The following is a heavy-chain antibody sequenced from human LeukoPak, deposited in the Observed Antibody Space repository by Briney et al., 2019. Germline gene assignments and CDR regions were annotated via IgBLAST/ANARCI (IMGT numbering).Heavy chain of an antibody. Sequence: GGSLRLSCAASGFTFSSYGMHWVRQAPGKGLEWVAVISYDGSNKDFADSLKGRFTISRDNSKNTLYLQMDSLRAEDTAVYYCARDYYDSSGYYQVSYWGQGTLVTVSS. CDR1: GFTFSSYG. D-gene: IGHD3-22*01. V-gene: IGHV3-30*03. CDR2: ISYDGSNK. J-gene: IGHJ4*02. CDR3: ARDYYDSSGYYQVSY.